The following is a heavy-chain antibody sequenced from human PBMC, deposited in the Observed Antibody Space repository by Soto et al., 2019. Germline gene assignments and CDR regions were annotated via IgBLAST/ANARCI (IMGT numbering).Heavy chain of an antibody. CDR2: VNQDASEI. CDR3: VRAGGGRSAF. Sequence: EVQLVESGGGLVQPGGSLTLSCTASGFTYSDHWMSWVRQAPWKGLEWVANVNQDASEIYYVDSVKGRFTISRDNARSSLVLQMDSLMGEGTAVYYCVRAGGGRSAFWGQGTLVTVSS. V-gene: IGHV3-7*04. D-gene: IGHD3-16*01. CDR1: GFTYSDHW. J-gene: IGHJ4*02.